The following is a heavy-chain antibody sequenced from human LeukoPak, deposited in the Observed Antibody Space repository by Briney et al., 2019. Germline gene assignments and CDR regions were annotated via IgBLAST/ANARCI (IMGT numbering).Heavy chain of an antibody. D-gene: IGHD7-27*01. J-gene: IGHJ4*02. Sequence: GGSLRLSCAASGFTFDDYGMSWVRQAPGKGLEWVSRIKSKTDGGTTHYAAPVKGRFTISRDDSKDTLYLQMNSLKTEDTAVYYCSTDILETNWGGYWGQGTLVTVSS. V-gene: IGHV3-15*01. CDR1: GFTFDDYG. CDR2: IKSKTDGGTT. CDR3: STDILETNWGGY.